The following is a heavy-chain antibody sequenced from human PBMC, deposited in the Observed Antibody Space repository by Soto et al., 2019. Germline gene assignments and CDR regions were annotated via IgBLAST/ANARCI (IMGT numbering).Heavy chain of an antibody. CDR3: ARENYGSGSYWDYYYYGMDV. CDR2: INHSGST. J-gene: IGHJ6*02. D-gene: IGHD3-10*01. CDR1: GGSFSGYY. V-gene: IGHV4-34*01. Sequence: SETLSLTCAVYGGSFSGYYWSWIRQPPGKGLEWIGEINHSGSTNYNPSLKSRVTISVDTSKNQFSLKLGSVTAADTAVYYCARENYGSGSYWDYYYYGMDVRGQRTTVTVSS.